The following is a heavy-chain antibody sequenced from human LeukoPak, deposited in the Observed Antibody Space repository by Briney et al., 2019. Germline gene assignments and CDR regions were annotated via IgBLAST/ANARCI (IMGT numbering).Heavy chain of an antibody. J-gene: IGHJ4*02. CDR2: IKQDGSEK. CDR3: AKGYYYDSSGDFDY. CDR1: GFTFSSYW. V-gene: IGHV3-7*03. Sequence: GGPLRLSCAASGFTFSSYWMSWVRQAPGKGLEWVANIKQDGSEKYYVDSVKGRFTISRDNSKNTLYLQMNSLRAEDRAVYYCAKGYYYDSSGDFDYWGQGTLVTVSS. D-gene: IGHD3-22*01.